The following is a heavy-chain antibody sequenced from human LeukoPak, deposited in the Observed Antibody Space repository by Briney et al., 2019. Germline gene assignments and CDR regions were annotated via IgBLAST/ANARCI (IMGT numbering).Heavy chain of an antibody. Sequence: PSETLSLTCAVYAESFSTYYWSWIRQPPGKGLEWIGDINHSGVTNYNPSLKSRVTMSVDTSENQFSLRLSSVTAADTAVYYCARRYPSVRGANLRPQEVRKYYFDYWGQGTLVTVSS. CDR1: AESFSTYY. CDR2: INHSGVT. V-gene: IGHV4-34*01. J-gene: IGHJ4*02. CDR3: ARRYPSVRGANLRPQEVRKYYFDY. D-gene: IGHD3-10*01.